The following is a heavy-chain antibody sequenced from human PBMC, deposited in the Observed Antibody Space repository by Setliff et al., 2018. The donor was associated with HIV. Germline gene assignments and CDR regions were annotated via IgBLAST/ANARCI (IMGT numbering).Heavy chain of an antibody. V-gene: IGHV1-18*01. Sequence: AAVKVSCKASGYTFNTYGISWVRQAPGQGLEWVGWISPANGNTNYAQNVRGRVTMVTETSTSTAYMELRRLRSDDTAIYYCAREPARISGPYMGVWGKGTTVTVSS. CDR3: AREPARISGPYMGV. D-gene: IGHD1-20*01. J-gene: IGHJ6*03. CDR1: GYTFNTYG. CDR2: ISPANGNT.